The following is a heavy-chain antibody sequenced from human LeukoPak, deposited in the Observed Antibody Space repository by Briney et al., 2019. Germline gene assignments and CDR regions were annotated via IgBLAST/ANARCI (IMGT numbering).Heavy chain of an antibody. D-gene: IGHD2-2*01. CDR3: ARTDCSSTSCYDGVEWFDP. J-gene: IGHJ5*02. CDR2: IYYSGST. CDR1: GGSISSYY. V-gene: IGHV4-59*01. Sequence: SETLSVTCTVSGGSISSYYWSWIRQPPGKGLEWIGYIYYSGSTNYNPSLKSRVTISVDTSKNQFSLKLSSVTAADTAVYYCARTDCSSTSCYDGVEWFDPWGQGTLVTVSS.